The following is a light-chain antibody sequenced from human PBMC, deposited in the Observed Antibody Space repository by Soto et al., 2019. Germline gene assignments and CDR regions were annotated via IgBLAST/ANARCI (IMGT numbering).Light chain of an antibody. CDR1: SSDVGGYNY. J-gene: IGLJ1*01. V-gene: IGLV2-8*01. CDR3: NSYEGSNNFYV. CDR2: EVS. Sequence: QSALTQPPSASGSPGQSVTISCTGTSSDVGGYNYVSWYQHHPGKAPTLIIFEVSQRPSGVPDRFSGSKSGNTASLTVSGLQAEDEADYYCNSYEGSNNFYVFGTGTKLTVL.